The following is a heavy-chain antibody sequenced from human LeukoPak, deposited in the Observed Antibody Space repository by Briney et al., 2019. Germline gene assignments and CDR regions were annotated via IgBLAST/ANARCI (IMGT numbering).Heavy chain of an antibody. V-gene: IGHV3-48*03. CDR3: AREDYSGSIYYYYYYMDV. CDR2: ISSSGSTI. D-gene: IGHD6-13*01. J-gene: IGHJ6*03. CDR1: GFTFSSYE. Sequence: PGGSLRLSCAASGFTFSSYEMNWVRQAPGKGLEWVSYISSSGSTIYYADSVKGRFTISRDNAKNSLYLQMNSLRAEDTAVYYCAREDYSGSIYYYYYYMDVWGKGTTVTISS.